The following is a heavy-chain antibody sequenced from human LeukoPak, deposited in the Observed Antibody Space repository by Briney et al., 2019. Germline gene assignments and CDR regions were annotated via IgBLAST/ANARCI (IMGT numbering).Heavy chain of an antibody. J-gene: IGHJ3*02. Sequence: GGSLRLSCAASGFTFSSYGMSWVRQAPGKGLEWVSAISGSGGSTYYADSVKGRFTISRDNSKNTLYLQMNSLRAEDTAVYYCAKHDYGDYRYDAFDIWGQGTMVTVSS. CDR1: GFTFSSYG. CDR2: ISGSGGST. D-gene: IGHD4-17*01. CDR3: AKHDYGDYRYDAFDI. V-gene: IGHV3-23*01.